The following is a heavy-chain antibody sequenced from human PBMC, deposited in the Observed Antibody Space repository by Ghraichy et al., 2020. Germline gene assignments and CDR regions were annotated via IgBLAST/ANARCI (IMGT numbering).Heavy chain of an antibody. CDR1: GGSISSGGYY. D-gene: IGHD3-10*01. V-gene: IGHV4-31*03. CDR3: ARVSPSGSYSFDY. J-gene: IGHJ4*02. Sequence: SETLSLTCTVSGGSISSGGYYWSWIRQHPGKGLEWIGYIYYSGSTYYNPSLKSRVTISVDTSKNQFSLKLSSVTAADTAVYYCARVSPSGSYSFDYWGQGTLVTVSS. CDR2: IYYSGST.